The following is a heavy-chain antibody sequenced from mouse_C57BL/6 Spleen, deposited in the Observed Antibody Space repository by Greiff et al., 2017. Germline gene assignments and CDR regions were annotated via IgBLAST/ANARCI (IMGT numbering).Heavy chain of an antibody. Sequence: QVQLQQPGAELVRPGSSVKLSCKASGYTFTSYWMHWVKQRPIQGLEWIGNIDPSDSDTHYNQKFKDKATLTVDKSSSTAYMQLSSLTSEDSAVYVCARLRNYFGSCFDVWGKGTTVTVSS. CDR1: GYTFTSYW. CDR3: ARLRNYFGSCFDV. CDR2: IDPSDSDT. D-gene: IGHD1-1*01. J-gene: IGHJ1*03. V-gene: IGHV1-52*01.